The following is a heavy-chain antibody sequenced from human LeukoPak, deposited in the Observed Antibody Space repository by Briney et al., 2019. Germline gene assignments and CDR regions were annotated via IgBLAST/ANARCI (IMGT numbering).Heavy chain of an antibody. Sequence: GASVKVSCKASGYTFTGYYMHWVRQAPGQGLEWMGWINPNSGGTSYAQNFQGRVTMTRDTSISTAYMELSRLRSDDTAVYYCARDPSWELPFYYYYMDVWGKGTTVTISS. D-gene: IGHD1-26*01. J-gene: IGHJ6*03. V-gene: IGHV1-2*02. CDR2: INPNSGGT. CDR3: ARDPSWELPFYYYYMDV. CDR1: GYTFTGYY.